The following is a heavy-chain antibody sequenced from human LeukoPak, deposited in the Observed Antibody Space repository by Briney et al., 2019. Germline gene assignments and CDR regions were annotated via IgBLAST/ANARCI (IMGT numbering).Heavy chain of an antibody. V-gene: IGHV3-23*01. CDR3: AKSTVTKGGEGC. J-gene: IGHJ4*02. CDR1: GFRLSSFS. D-gene: IGHD4-17*01. Sequence: GGSLTLSCAVSGFRLSSFSMSWVRQAPGKGLEWVSTISGGGTNTYYADSVKGRFTISRDNSKNTLYLQMNSLRAEDTAVYYCAKSTVTKGGEGCWGQGTLVTVSS. CDR2: ISGGGTNT.